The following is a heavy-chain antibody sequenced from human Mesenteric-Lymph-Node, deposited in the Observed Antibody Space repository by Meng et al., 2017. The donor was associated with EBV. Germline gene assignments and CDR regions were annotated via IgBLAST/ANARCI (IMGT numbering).Heavy chain of an antibody. V-gene: IGHV4-39*01. CDR2: VYYGGSA. D-gene: IGHD6-13*01. Sequence: QLQRLGPGMGKPSGTLSITCTCSGDHIRSRSYNWVWIRPPPGKGLEWIGNVYYGGSAYYNPSLKSRVTISADTSNNQFSLTLSSVTAADTAVYYCAGRRVASSWADYWGQGTLVTVSS. CDR3: AGRRVASSWADY. CDR1: GDHIRSRSYN. J-gene: IGHJ4*02.